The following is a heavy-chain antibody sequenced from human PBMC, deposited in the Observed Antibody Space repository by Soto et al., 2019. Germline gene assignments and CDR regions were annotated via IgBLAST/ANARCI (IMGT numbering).Heavy chain of an antibody. D-gene: IGHD3-16*01. J-gene: IGHJ6*02. CDR1: GDSISSGNKY. Sequence: QVQLRESGPGLVMPSQTLSLTCTVSGDSISSGNKYWSWIRQPPGKGLEWIGYIFSSGTTYYNPSLKSRLTMSLDASQNQFSLKINSLTDEDTAVYFCARVPSPFDYYYAMDVWGQGTTVTVSS. CDR3: ARVPSPFDYYYAMDV. V-gene: IGHV4-30-4*01. CDR2: IFSSGTT.